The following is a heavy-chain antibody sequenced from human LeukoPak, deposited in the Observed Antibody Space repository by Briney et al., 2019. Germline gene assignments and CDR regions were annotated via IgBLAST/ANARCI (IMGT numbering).Heavy chain of an antibody. CDR2: IYHSGST. J-gene: IGHJ4*02. V-gene: IGHV4-38-2*01. CDR3: ARGSSSSWYEIDY. D-gene: IGHD6-13*01. CDR1: GYSISSGYY. Sequence: SETLSLTCAVSGYSISSGYYWGWIRQPPGKGLEWIGSIYHSGSTYHNPSLKSRVTISVDTSKNQFSLKLSSVTAADTAVYYCARGSSSSWYEIDYWGQGTLVTVSS.